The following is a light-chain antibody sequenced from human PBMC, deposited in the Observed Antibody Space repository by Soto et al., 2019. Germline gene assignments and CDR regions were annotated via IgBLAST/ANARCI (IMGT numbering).Light chain of an antibody. CDR2: SSD. V-gene: IGLV1-44*01. CDR1: NSKIGSNT. CDR3: VAWDDRLNGWV. J-gene: IGLJ3*02. Sequence: QLVLIQPPSASGTPGQRVTISCSGRNSKIGSNTVSWYHQVPGTAPKVVIYSSDQRPSVVPGRLSAYKSGTSASLAISGLQSAEEGDYYCVAWDDRLNGWVFGGGTKLTVL.